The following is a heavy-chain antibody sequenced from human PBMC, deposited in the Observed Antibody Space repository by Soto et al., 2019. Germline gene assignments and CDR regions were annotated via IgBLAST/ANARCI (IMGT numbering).Heavy chain of an antibody. Sequence: QVPLVQSGAEVKKPGASVKVSCKASGYTFTSYGISWVRQAPGQGLEWMGWISAYNGNTNYAQKLQGRVTMTTDTSTSTAYMELRSVRYDVTAVYYCARNTYGDYPYYYYCMDVWGKGTTVTVSS. CDR1: GYTFTSYG. CDR3: ARNTYGDYPYYYYCMDV. D-gene: IGHD4-17*01. CDR2: ISAYNGNT. V-gene: IGHV1-18*01. J-gene: IGHJ6*03.